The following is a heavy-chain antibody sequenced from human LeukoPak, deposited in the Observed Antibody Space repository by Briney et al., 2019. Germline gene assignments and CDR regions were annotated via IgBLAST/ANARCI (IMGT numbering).Heavy chain of an antibody. V-gene: IGHV1-18*01. CDR3: ARVKGYDSSGFSDY. Sequence: ASVKVSCKASGYTLTSYGITWVRQAPGQGLEWMGWISTHYGKTYYAQKLQGRVTMTTDTSTSTAYMELKSLRFDDTATYYCARVKGYDSSGFSDYWGQGTLVTVSS. CDR2: ISTHYGKT. CDR1: GYTLTSYG. J-gene: IGHJ4*02. D-gene: IGHD3-22*01.